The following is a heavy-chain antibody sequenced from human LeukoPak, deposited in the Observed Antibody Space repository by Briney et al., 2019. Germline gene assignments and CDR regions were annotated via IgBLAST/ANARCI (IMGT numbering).Heavy chain of an antibody. CDR2: IYYSGNT. Sequence: SETLSLTCSVFGGSISSSSYYWAWLRQPPGKGLEWIGSIYYSGNTYYNASLKSQVSISIDTSKNQFSLRLTSVTAADTAVYYCARQTGSGLFILPGGQGTLVTVSS. CDR3: ARQTGSGLFILP. D-gene: IGHD3/OR15-3a*01. J-gene: IGHJ4*02. V-gene: IGHV4-39*01. CDR1: GGSISSSSYY.